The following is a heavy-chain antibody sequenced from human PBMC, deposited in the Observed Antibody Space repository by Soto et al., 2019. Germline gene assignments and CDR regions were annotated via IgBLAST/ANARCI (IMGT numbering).Heavy chain of an antibody. Sequence: SETLSLTCTVSGGSMIRYYWSWILQPPGRGLEWIGFIYYAGSTKYNPSLNSRVTISVDTSKNQFSLTVTSVTAADTAVYYCARRIVDTETFAYWGQGTLVTVSS. CDR2: IYYAGST. D-gene: IGHD5-12*01. V-gene: IGHV4-59*08. CDR1: GGSMIRYY. CDR3: ARRIVDTETFAY. J-gene: IGHJ4*02.